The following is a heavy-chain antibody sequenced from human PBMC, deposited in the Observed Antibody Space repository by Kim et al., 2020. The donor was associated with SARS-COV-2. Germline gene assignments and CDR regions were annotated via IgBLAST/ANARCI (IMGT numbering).Heavy chain of an antibody. J-gene: IGHJ4*02. CDR2: IKADGSTT. Sequence: GGSLRLSCVVSGFNFSDYWMHWVRQAPGKGLLWVSNIKADGSTTNYADSVKGRFTVSRDNAKNTLYLQMNSLRDEDTAVYYCARGNYGFDYWGQGTLVTVSS. CDR1: GFNFSDYW. D-gene: IGHD3-16*01. V-gene: IGHV3-74*01. CDR3: ARGNYGFDY.